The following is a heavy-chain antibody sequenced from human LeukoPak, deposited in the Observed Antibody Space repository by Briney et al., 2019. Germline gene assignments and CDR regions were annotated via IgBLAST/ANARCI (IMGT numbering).Heavy chain of an antibody. CDR1: GFTFDDYA. CDR3: AKGMTTVTYYGMDV. V-gene: IGHV3-9*01. J-gene: IGHJ6*02. Sequence: PGRSLRLSCAASGFTFDDYAMHWVRHAPGKGLEWVSGISWNSGSIGYADSVKGRFTISRDNAKNSLYLQMNSLGAEDTALYYCAKGMTTVTYYGMDVWGQGTTVTVSS. D-gene: IGHD4-11*01. CDR2: ISWNSGSI.